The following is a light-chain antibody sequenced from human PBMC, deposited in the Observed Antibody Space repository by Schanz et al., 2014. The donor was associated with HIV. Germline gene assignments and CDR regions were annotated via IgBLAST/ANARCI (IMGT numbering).Light chain of an antibody. Sequence: QSVMTQPPSASGTPGQRVTISCSGSRSNIGTNTVNWYQKLPGTAPKLLISENNQRPSDVPDRFSGSKSGTSASLAISGLQSEDEADYYCQSYDSSLSGLVFGGGTKLTVL. CDR3: QSYDSSLSGLV. J-gene: IGLJ3*02. CDR2: ENN. V-gene: IGLV1-44*01. CDR1: RSNIGTNT.